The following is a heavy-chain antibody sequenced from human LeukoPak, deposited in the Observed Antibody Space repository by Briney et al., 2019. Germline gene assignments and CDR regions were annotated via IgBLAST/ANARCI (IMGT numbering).Heavy chain of an antibody. CDR3: AKDKKGLSGGWYPIDY. D-gene: IGHD6-19*01. CDR1: GFTFSSYG. J-gene: IGHJ4*02. Sequence: GGSLRLSCAASGFTFSSYGMHWGRQAPGKGLELVAFIRYDGSNKYYADSVKGRFTISRDNSKNTLYLQMNSLRAEDTAVYYCAKDKKGLSGGWYPIDYWGQGTLVTVSS. V-gene: IGHV3-30*02. CDR2: IRYDGSNK.